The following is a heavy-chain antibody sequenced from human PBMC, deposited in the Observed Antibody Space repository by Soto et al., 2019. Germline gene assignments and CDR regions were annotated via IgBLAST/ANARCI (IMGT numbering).Heavy chain of an antibody. CDR3: AKEDSDSVPYYPVSPGFDY. J-gene: IGHJ4*02. Sequence: GGSLRLSCAASGFTFSTYGMHWGRQAPGKGLEWVAVISYDGTNKFYADSVKGRFTISRDNSKNTLFLQMNSLRAEDAAVYYCAKEDSDSVPYYPVSPGFDYCGPGTLVTVSS. V-gene: IGHV3-30*18. CDR2: ISYDGTNK. CDR1: GFTFSTYG. D-gene: IGHD3-22*01.